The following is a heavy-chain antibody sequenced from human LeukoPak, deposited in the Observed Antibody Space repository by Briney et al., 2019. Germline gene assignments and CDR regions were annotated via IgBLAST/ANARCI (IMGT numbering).Heavy chain of an antibody. CDR3: ARVWGYSHGYGDY. Sequence: SETLSLTCAVSGFSISSGYYWGWIRQPPGKGLEWIGNFYHGGSTYYNPSLKRRVTISADTSKNQLSLKLNSVTAADTAVYYCARVWGYSHGYGDYWGQGTLVTVSS. J-gene: IGHJ4*02. CDR1: GFSISSGYY. CDR2: FYHGGST. D-gene: IGHD5-18*01. V-gene: IGHV4-38-2*01.